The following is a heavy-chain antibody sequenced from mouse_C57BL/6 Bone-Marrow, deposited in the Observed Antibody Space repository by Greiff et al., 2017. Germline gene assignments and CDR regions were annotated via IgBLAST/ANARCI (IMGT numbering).Heavy chain of an antibody. CDR2: IDPEDGDT. Sequence: DVKLVESGAELVRPGASVKLSCTASGFNIKDYYMHWVKQRPEQGLEWIGRIDPEDGDTEYAPKFQGKATMTADTSSNTAYLQLSSLTSEDTAVYYCTAYYSNIYAMDYWGQGTSVTVSS. CDR3: TAYYSNIYAMDY. J-gene: IGHJ4*01. D-gene: IGHD2-5*01. CDR1: GFNIKDYY. V-gene: IGHV14-1*01.